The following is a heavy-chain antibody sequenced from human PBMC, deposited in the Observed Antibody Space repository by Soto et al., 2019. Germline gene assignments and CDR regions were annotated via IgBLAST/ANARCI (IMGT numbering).Heavy chain of an antibody. V-gene: IGHV5-51*01. CDR2: IYPGHSDT. CDR3: AMGSYGGTCKDSCYS. CDR1: GYSFTSYW. D-gene: IGHD2-2*02. J-gene: IGHJ6*04. Sequence: LGESLKISCKGSGYSFTSYWIGWVRQMPGKGLEWIGIIYPGHSDTRYSPSFQGQVTISADKSISTAYLQWSSLKASDTAMYYCAMGSYGGTCKDSCYSRGAGTTVTVSS.